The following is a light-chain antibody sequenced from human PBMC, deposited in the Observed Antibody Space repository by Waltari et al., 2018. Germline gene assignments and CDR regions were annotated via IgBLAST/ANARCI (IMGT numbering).Light chain of an antibody. CDR1: SRDIGSYNL. J-gene: IGLJ7*01. Sequence: QSALTQSRSVSGCPGQSVAISCTGTSRDIGSYNLVSWYQQYPGKAPKPMIYDVTKRPSGVPDRFSGSKSGNTASLTISGLQAEDEADYYCCSYPGSYTYVVFGGGTQLIVL. CDR2: DVT. V-gene: IGLV2-11*01. CDR3: CSYPGSYTYVV.